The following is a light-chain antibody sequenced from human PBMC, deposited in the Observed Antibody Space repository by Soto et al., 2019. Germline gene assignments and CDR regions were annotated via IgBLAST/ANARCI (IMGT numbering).Light chain of an antibody. J-gene: IGKJ5*01. Sequence: DIQMTQSPSSLSASLGDRVAITCRASQSIISYLNWYQQKPGKAPKVLIYAASNLQSGVPSRFSGSGSGTKFTLTISSLQPEDFATYYCQQSYSTPITFGQGTRLEIK. CDR3: QQSYSTPIT. CDR1: QSIISY. V-gene: IGKV1-39*01. CDR2: AAS.